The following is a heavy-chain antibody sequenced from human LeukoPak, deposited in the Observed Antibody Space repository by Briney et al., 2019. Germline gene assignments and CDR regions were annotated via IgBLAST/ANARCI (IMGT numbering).Heavy chain of an antibody. V-gene: IGHV4-59*01. J-gene: IGHJ4*02. D-gene: IGHD6-6*01. CDR3: ARGGGPIAARPDY. Sequence: PSETLSLTCTVSGGSISSYYWNWLRQPPGKGLEWIGYIYYSGSTNYDPSLKSRVTISIDTSKSRFSLKLSSVTAADTAVYYCARGGGPIAARPDYWGQGTLVTVSS. CDR2: IYYSGST. CDR1: GGSISSYY.